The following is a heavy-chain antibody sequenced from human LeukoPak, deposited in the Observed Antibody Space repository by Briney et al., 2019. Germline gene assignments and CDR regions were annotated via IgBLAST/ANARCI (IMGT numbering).Heavy chain of an antibody. V-gene: IGHV4-38-2*02. D-gene: IGHD1-1*01. J-gene: IGHJ4*02. CDR1: GYPISSGFS. CDR2: IYHSGST. Sequence: PSETLSLTCTVSGYPISSGFSWGWIRQPPGEGLEWIGSIYHSGSTYYNPSLKSRVTISVDTSKNQFSLKLNSVTAADTAVYYCARSELFEDDRGTDYWGQGTLVTVSS. CDR3: ARSELFEDDRGTDY.